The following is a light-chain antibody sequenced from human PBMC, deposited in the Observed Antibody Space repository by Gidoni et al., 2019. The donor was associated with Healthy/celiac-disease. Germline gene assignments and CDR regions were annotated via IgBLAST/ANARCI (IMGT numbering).Light chain of an antibody. CDR2: DTS. CDR1: TGAVPSGHY. Sequence: QAVVTQEPSLTVSPGGTVTLTCGSSTGAVPSGHYPYWFQQKPGQAPRTLIYDTSNKHSWTPARFSGSLLGGKAALTLSGAQPEDEAEYYCLLSYSGAWDWVFGGGTKLTVL. J-gene: IGLJ3*02. CDR3: LLSYSGAWDWV. V-gene: IGLV7-46*01.